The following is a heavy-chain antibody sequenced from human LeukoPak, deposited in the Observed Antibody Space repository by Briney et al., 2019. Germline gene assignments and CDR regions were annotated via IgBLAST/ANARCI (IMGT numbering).Heavy chain of an antibody. CDR3: ASSRYYGSGTNWFDP. Sequence: PSETLSLTCTVSGGSISSSSYYWGWIRQPPWKGLEWIGSIYTSGSTNYNPSLKSRVTMSVDTSKNQFSLKLSSVTAADTAVYYCASSRYYGSGTNWFDPWGQGTLVTVSS. CDR1: GGSISSSSYY. J-gene: IGHJ5*02. D-gene: IGHD3-10*01. CDR2: IYTSGST. V-gene: IGHV4-39*07.